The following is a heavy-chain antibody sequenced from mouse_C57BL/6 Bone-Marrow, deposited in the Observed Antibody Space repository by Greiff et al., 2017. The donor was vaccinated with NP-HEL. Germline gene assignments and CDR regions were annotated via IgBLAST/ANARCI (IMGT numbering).Heavy chain of an antibody. V-gene: IGHV5-4*01. CDR2: ISAGGSYT. CDR1: GFTFSSYA. Sequence: EVNLVESGGGLVKPGGSLKLSCAASGFTFSSYAMSWVRQTPEKRLEWVATISAGGSYTYYPDNVKGRFTISRDNAKNNLYLQMSHLTSEDTAMYYCAREIHYDGSSYGYFEGWGTGTTVTGAS. D-gene: IGHD1-1*01. CDR3: AREIHYDGSSYGYFEG. J-gene: IGHJ1*03.